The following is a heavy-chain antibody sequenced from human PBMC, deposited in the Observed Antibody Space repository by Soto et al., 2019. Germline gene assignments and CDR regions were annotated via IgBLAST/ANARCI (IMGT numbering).Heavy chain of an antibody. J-gene: IGHJ5*02. D-gene: IGHD3-3*01. V-gene: IGHV4-30-2*01. CDR2: IYHSGST. Sequence: NPSETLSLTCAVSGGSISSGGYSWSWIRQPPGKGLEWIGYIYHSGSTYYNPSLKSRVTISVDRSKNQFSLKLSSVTAADTAVYYCARAREALNYDFWSGSPTNWFDPWGQGTLVTVSS. CDR1: GGSISSGGYS. CDR3: ARAREALNYDFWSGSPTNWFDP.